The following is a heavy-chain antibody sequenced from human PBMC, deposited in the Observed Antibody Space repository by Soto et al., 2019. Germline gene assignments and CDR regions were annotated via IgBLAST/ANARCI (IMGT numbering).Heavy chain of an antibody. CDR1: GGSISSGSYY. J-gene: IGHJ4*02. CDR2: IYYSGST. CDR3: ASLHRESSFDY. D-gene: IGHD3-10*01. Sequence: SETLSLTCTVSGGSISSGSYYWGWIRQPPGKGLEWIGSIYYSGSTYYNPSLKSRVTISVDTSKNQFSLKLSSVTAADTAVYYCASLHRESSFDYWGQGTLVTVSS. V-gene: IGHV4-39*01.